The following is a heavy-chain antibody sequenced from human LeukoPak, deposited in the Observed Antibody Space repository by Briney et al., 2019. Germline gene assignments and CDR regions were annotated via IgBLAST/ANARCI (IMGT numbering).Heavy chain of an antibody. J-gene: IGHJ4*02. D-gene: IGHD3-3*01. Sequence: PGGSLRLSCAASGFTFSSYAMSWVRQAPGKGLEWVSAISGSGGSTYYADSVKGRFTISRDNSKNTLYLQMNSLRAEDTAAYYCAKENLRSLEWLPRIDYWGQGTLVTVSS. CDR3: AKENLRSLEWLPRIDY. CDR1: GFTFSSYA. V-gene: IGHV3-23*01. CDR2: ISGSGGST.